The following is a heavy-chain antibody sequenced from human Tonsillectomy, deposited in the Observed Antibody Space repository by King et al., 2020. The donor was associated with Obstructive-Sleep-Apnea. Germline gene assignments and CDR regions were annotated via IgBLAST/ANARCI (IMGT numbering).Heavy chain of an antibody. D-gene: IGHD2-2*01. CDR3: AKAAPDCSSSSCYLDY. CDR1: GFTFDDYA. J-gene: IGHJ4*02. CDR2: ISWDGGRT. V-gene: IGHV3-43D*03. Sequence: VQLVESGGVVVQPGGSLRLSCAASGFTFDDYAMHWVRQVPGKGLEWVSLISWDGGRTYYADSVKGRFTVSRDNSKNSLYLQMNSLRAEDTALYYCAKAAPDCSSSSCYLDYWGQGTLVTVSS.